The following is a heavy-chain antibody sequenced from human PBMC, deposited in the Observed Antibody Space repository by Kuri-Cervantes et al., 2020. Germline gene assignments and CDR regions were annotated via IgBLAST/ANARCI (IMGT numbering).Heavy chain of an antibody. J-gene: IGHJ3*02. D-gene: IGHD2-2*01. V-gene: IGHV3-9*01. CDR2: ISWNSGSI. Sequence: GGSLRLSCAASGFTFDDYAMHWVRQAPGKGLEWVSGISWNSGSIGYADSVKGRFTISRDNAKNSLYLQMNSLRAEDTALYYCAKAYKPYCSSTSCYAPSGAFDIWGQGTMVTVSS. CDR1: GFTFDDYA. CDR3: AKAYKPYCSSTSCYAPSGAFDI.